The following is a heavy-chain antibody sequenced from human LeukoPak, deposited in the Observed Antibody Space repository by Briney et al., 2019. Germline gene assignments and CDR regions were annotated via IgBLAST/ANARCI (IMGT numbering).Heavy chain of an antibody. Sequence: GESLKISCKGSGYSFTDYWIGWVRQMPGKGLEWMGIIYPGDSDTRYSPSFQGQVTISADKSISTAYLQWSSLKASDTAMYYCTRLYDELGYYYYYYMDVWGKGTTVTVSS. J-gene: IGHJ6*03. CDR1: GYSFTDYW. CDR3: TRLYDELGYYYYYYMDV. CDR2: IYPGDSDT. V-gene: IGHV5-51*01. D-gene: IGHD5/OR15-5a*01.